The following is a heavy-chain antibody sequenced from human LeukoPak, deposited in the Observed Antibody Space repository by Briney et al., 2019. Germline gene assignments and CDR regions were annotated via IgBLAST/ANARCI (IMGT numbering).Heavy chain of an antibody. D-gene: IGHD2-2*01. CDR1: GGTFSSYA. J-gene: IGHJ6*03. CDR3: ARYLTAGGPRLNYYMDV. CDR2: IIPIFGTA. V-gene: IGHV1-69*05. Sequence: SVKVSCKASGGTFSSYAISWVRQAPGRGLEWMGGIIPIFGTANYAQKFQGRVTITTDESTSTAYMELSSLRSEDTAVYYCARYLTAGGPRLNYYMDVWGKGTTVTVSS.